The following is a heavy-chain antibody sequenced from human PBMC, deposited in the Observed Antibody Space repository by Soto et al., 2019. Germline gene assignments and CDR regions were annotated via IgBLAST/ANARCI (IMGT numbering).Heavy chain of an antibody. J-gene: IGHJ4*02. CDR3: ATPPTDYYDSSGHLDYAT. CDR2: ISYDGSNK. CDR1: GFTFSSYG. Sequence: GGSLRLSCAASGFTFSSYGMHWVRQAPGKGLEWVAVISYDGSNKYYADSVKGRFTISRDNAKNTLYLHMNSLRDEDTAVYYCATPPTDYYDSSGHLDYATWGLGTLVTVSS. V-gene: IGHV3-30*03. D-gene: IGHD3-22*01.